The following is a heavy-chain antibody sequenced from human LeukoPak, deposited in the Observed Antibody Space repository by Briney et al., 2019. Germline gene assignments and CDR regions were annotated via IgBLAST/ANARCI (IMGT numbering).Heavy chain of an antibody. CDR1: GYTFTGYY. CDR2: INPNSGGT. V-gene: IGHV1-2*06. D-gene: IGHD3-10*01. J-gene: IGHJ5*02. CDR3: ARSLVTMVRGVMRIDP. Sequence: ASVKVSCQASGYTFTGYYMHWVRQAPGQGLEWMGRINPNSGGTNYAQKFQGRVTMTRDTSISTAYMELSRLRSDDTAVYYCARSLVTMVRGVMRIDPWGQGTLVTVSS.